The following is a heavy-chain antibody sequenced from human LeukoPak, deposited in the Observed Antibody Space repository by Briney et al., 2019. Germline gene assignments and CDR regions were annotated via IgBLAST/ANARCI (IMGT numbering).Heavy chain of an antibody. Sequence: ASVKVSCKASGYAFLSYGISWVRQAPGQGLEWMGWISPYRGNTNYALKLQGRITMTTDTSTSTVYMELRGLRSDDTAVYYCARDDMVRGPSDYYLDYWGQGTLVTVSS. CDR2: ISPYRGNT. D-gene: IGHD3-10*01. CDR1: GYAFLSYG. V-gene: IGHV1-18*01. CDR3: ARDDMVRGPSDYYLDY. J-gene: IGHJ4*02.